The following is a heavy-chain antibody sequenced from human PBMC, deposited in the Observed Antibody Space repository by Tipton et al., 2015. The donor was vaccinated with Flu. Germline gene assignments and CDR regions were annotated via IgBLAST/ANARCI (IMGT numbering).Heavy chain of an antibody. D-gene: IGHD6-6*01. V-gene: IGHV4-61*05. J-gene: IGHJ6*02. CDR1: GGSISSSSYY. CDR3: ARQGGYSSSSSYYYGMDV. CDR2: IYYSGST. Sequence: TLSLTCTVSGGSISSSSYYWGWIRQPPGKGLEWIGYIYYSGSTNYNPSLKSRVTISVDTSKNQFSLKLSSVTAADTAVYYCARQGGYSSSSSYYYGMDVWGQGTTVTVSS.